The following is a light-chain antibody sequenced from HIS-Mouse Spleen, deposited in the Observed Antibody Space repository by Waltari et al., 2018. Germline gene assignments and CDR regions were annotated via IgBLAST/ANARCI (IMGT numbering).Light chain of an antibody. CDR2: EDS. Sequence: SYELTQPPSVSVYPGQTARITCSGDALPKKYAYWYQQKSGQAPALVIYEDSKRPSGIPERFSGSSSGTMATLTISGAQVEDEADYYCYSTDSSGNHRVFGGGTKLTVL. CDR1: ALPKKY. J-gene: IGLJ2*01. V-gene: IGLV3-10*01. CDR3: YSTDSSGNHRV.